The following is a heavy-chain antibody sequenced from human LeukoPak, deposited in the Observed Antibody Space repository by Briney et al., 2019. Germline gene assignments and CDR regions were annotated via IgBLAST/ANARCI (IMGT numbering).Heavy chain of an antibody. V-gene: IGHV3-33*06. J-gene: IGHJ4*02. CDR3: AKADCNSGNCRTDY. Sequence: PGGTLRLSCAPSGFTFSNYVMHWVPQAPGKGLEWVAAIWSEGKNKYYEDSVKGRFTIYRDNSKKTLYLQMNSLRADDTALYYGAKADCNSGNCRTDYWRQGTMVTDSS. CDR2: IWSEGKNK. D-gene: IGHD2-15*01. CDR1: GFTFSNYV.